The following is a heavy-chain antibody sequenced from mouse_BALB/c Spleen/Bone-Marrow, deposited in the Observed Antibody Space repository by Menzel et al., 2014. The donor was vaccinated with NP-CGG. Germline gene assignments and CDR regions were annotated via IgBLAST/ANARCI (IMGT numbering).Heavy chain of an antibody. D-gene: IGHD1-1*01. J-gene: IGHJ2*01. V-gene: IGHV14-3*02. Sequence: EVKLQESGAELVKPGASVKLSCTASGFNIKDTYMHWVKQRPEQGLEWIGRIDPANVSTKYDPKFQGKATITADTSSNTAYLQLSSLTSEDTAVYYCASYVYGYYFDYWGQGTTLTVSS. CDR3: ASYVYGYYFDY. CDR2: IDPANVST. CDR1: GFNIKDTY.